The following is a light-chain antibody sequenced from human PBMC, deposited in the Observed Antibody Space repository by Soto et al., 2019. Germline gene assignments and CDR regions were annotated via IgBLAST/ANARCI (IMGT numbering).Light chain of an antibody. Sequence: EIVLTQSPATLSLSPGERATLSCRASQSVSSYLAWYQQKPGQAPRLLTYDASNMATGIPARFSGSGSGTDLTLTINRLERENVAVYYCQRRSNWPRTFGQGTQVEI. J-gene: IGKJ1*01. V-gene: IGKV3-11*01. CDR3: QRRSNWPRT. CDR2: DAS. CDR1: QSVSSY.